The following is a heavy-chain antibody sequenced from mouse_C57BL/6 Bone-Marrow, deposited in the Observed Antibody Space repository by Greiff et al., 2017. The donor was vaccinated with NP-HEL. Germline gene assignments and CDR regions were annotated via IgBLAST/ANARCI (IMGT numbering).Heavy chain of an antibody. D-gene: IGHD2-2*01. CDR3: ARHEGGYDGGYYAMDY. Sequence: LVKPGASVKLSCKASGYTFTEYTIHWVKQRSGQGLEWIGWFYPGSGSIKYNEKFKDKATLTADKSSSTVYMELSRLTSEDSAVYFCARHEGGYDGGYYAMDYWGQGTSVTVSS. CDR2: FYPGSGSI. J-gene: IGHJ4*01. CDR1: GYTFTEYT. V-gene: IGHV1-62-2*01.